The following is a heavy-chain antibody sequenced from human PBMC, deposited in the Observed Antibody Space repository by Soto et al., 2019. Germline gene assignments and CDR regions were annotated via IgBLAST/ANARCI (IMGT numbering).Heavy chain of an antibody. CDR3: ARNTFSWFDP. V-gene: IGHV3-11*01. Sequence: QVQLVESGGDLVKPGGSLRLSCAASGFTFNDFFMTWIRQAPGRGPEWVASTSNSGNSVYYADSVKGRFTVSRDNAQNTLTLQMTDLRVDDSAVYDCARNTFSWFDPWGQGTLVTVSS. J-gene: IGHJ5*02. CDR2: TSNSGNSV. CDR1: GFTFNDFF.